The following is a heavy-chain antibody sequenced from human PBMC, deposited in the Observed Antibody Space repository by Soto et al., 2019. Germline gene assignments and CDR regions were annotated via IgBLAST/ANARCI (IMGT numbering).Heavy chain of an antibody. V-gene: IGHV3-23*01. D-gene: IGHD3-3*01. J-gene: IGHJ5*02. CDR2: ISGSGGST. CDR3: AKPPGSYDFWSGYSS. CDR1: GFTFSSYA. Sequence: EVQLLESGGGLVQPGGSLRLSCAASGFTFSSYAMSWVRQAPGKGLEWVSAISGSGGSTYYADSVKGRFTISRDNSKNTLYLQMNSLRAEDTAVYYFAKPPGSYDFWSGYSSWGQGTLVTVSS.